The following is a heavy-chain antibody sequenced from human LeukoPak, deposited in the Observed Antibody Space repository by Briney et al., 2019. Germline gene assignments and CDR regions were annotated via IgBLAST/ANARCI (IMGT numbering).Heavy chain of an antibody. CDR3: VRDVDI. CDR1: GFTFRAYI. V-gene: IGHV3-30-3*01. J-gene: IGHJ4*02. D-gene: IGHD5-24*01. Sequence: GGSLRLSCAASGFTFRAYIMHWVRQAPGKGLEWVAVITSDGTNEYYADAVKGRFTISRDNAKNSVYLQMTGLTVDDTAVYYCVRDVDIWGQGTLVTVSS. CDR2: ITSDGTNE.